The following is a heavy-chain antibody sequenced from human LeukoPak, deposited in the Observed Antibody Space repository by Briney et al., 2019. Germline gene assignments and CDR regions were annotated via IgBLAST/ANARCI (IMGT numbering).Heavy chain of an antibody. Sequence: GGSLRLSCAASGFTFSSFAMSWVRRAPGKGLEWVSSISSSSSYIYYADSVKGRFTISSDNAKNSLYLQMNSLRVEDTAVYYCARFSTTVTPASDYWRQATLVTVSS. V-gene: IGHV3-21*01. D-gene: IGHD4-17*01. CDR3: ARFSTTVTPASDY. J-gene: IGHJ4*02. CDR1: GFTFSSFA. CDR2: ISSSSSYI.